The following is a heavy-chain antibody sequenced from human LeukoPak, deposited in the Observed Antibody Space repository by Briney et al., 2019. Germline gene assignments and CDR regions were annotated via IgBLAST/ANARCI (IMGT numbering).Heavy chain of an antibody. V-gene: IGHV1-2*02. Sequence: ASVKVSCKASGYTFTGYYMHWVRQAPGQGLEWMGWINPNSGGTDYAQKFQGRVTMTRDTSISTAYVELSRLRSDDTAVYYCARAPTHIVVGFDYWGQGTLVAVSS. CDR3: ARAPTHIVVGFDY. D-gene: IGHD2-21*01. CDR2: INPNSGGT. CDR1: GYTFTGYY. J-gene: IGHJ4*02.